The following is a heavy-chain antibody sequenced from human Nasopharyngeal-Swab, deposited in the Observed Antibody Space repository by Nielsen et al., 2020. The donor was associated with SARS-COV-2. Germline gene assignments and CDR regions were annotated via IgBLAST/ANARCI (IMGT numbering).Heavy chain of an antibody. CDR1: GYTFTSYG. CDR2: IGGYSGNT. J-gene: IGHJ4*02. V-gene: IGHV1-18*01. D-gene: IGHD1-14*01. Sequence: ASVKVSCKASGYTFTSYGISWVRQAPGQGLEWLGWIGGYSGNTNYAQKVQGRVTMTRDTSTNTAYMELRSLRSDDTARYYCARGGAGEQAIDYWGQGTVVTVSS. CDR3: ARGGAGEQAIDY.